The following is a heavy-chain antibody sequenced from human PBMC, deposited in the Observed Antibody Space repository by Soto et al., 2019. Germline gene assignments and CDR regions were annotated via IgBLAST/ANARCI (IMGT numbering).Heavy chain of an antibody. CDR3: ARGAYYYYDSSGYPTGSDY. V-gene: IGHV4-34*01. CDR1: GGSFSGYY. D-gene: IGHD3-22*01. Sequence: SETLSLTCAVYGGSFSGYYWSWIRQPPGKGLEWIGEINHSGSTNYNPSLKSRVTISVDTSKDQFSLKLSSVTAADTAVYYCARGAYYYYDSSGYPTGSDYWGQGTLVTVSS. J-gene: IGHJ4*02. CDR2: INHSGST.